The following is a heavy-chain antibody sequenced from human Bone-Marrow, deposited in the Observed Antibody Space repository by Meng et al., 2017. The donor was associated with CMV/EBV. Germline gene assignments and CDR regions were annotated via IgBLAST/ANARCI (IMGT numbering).Heavy chain of an antibody. V-gene: IGHV3-30-3*01. CDR2: ISYDGSNK. J-gene: IGHJ4*02. Sequence: QGPLWGSGGGVVQPGRSLRLSGAASGFTLSSYAMHWVRQAPGKGLEWVAVISYDGSNKYYADSVKGRFTISRDNSKNTVDLQMNSLRTEDTAVYYCAKDDPVFHYWGQGTLVTVSS. CDR3: AKDDPVFHY. CDR1: GFTLSSYA.